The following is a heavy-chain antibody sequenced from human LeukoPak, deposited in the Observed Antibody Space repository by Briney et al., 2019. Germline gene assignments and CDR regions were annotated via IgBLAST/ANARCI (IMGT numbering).Heavy chain of an antibody. CDR1: GFTFDDYA. V-gene: IGHV3-9*01. CDR3: ADLRLRFDY. D-gene: IGHD2-21*01. J-gene: IGHJ4*02. CDR2: ISWNSGSI. Sequence: GGSLRLSCAASGFTFDDYAMHWVRQAPGKGLEWVSGISWNSGSIGYADSVKGRFTISRDNAKNSLYLQMNSLRAEDTAVYYCADLRLRFDYWGQGTLVTVSS.